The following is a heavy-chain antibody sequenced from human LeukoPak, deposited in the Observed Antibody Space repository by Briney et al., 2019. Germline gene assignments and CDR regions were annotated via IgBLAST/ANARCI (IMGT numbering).Heavy chain of an antibody. CDR1: GFTFSNYW. D-gene: IGHD4-17*01. Sequence: PGGSLRLSCAASGFTFSNYWMTWVRQAPGKGLEWVANINQDGNAKYYVGSVKGRFTISRDNAKNSLYLQMNSLRAEDTAVYYCARVNPDYGDNHFDYWGQGTLVTVSS. J-gene: IGHJ4*02. CDR2: INQDGNAK. CDR3: ARVNPDYGDNHFDY. V-gene: IGHV3-7*01.